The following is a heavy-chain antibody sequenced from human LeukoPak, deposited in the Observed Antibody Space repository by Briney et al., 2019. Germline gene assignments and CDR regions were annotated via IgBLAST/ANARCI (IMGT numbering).Heavy chain of an antibody. D-gene: IGHD3-10*01. J-gene: IGHJ4*02. CDR2: INSDGSTT. CDR3: AVHSTYYYGSGSYLDY. Sequence: GGSLRLSCAASGFTFSYYWMHWVRQAPGKGLVWVSRINSDGSTTNHADSVKGRFTISRDNAKNTLYLQMNSLRAEDTAVYYCAVHSTYYYGSGSYLDYWGQGTLVTVSS. CDR1: GFTFSYYW. V-gene: IGHV3-74*01.